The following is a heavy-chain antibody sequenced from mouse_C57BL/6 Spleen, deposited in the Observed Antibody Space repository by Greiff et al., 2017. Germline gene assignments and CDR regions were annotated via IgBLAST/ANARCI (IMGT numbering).Heavy chain of an antibody. V-gene: IGHV1-50*01. CDR2: IDPSDSYT. J-gene: IGHJ2*01. CDR3: ARRGGPYFDY. CDR1: GYTFTSYW. D-gene: IGHD1-1*02. Sequence: QVQLQQPGAELVKPGASVKLSCKASGYTFTSYWMQWVKQRPGQGLEWIGEIDPSDSYTNYNQKFKGKATLTVDTSSSTAYMQLSSLTSEYSAVYCCARRGGPYFDYWGQGTTLTVSS.